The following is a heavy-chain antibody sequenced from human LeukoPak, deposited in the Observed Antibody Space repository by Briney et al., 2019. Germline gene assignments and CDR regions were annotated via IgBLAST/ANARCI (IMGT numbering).Heavy chain of an antibody. D-gene: IGHD5-18*01. CDR3: ARSYTAMVPADFDY. Sequence: SETLSLTCAVSGGSISTISDYWDWIRQPPGKGLEWIGSVYYSGSTYYNPSLKSRVIISVDTSKNQFSLKLSSVTAADTAVYYCARSYTAMVPADFDYWGQGTLVTVSS. CDR2: VYYSGST. CDR1: GGSISTISDY. V-gene: IGHV4-39*07. J-gene: IGHJ4*02.